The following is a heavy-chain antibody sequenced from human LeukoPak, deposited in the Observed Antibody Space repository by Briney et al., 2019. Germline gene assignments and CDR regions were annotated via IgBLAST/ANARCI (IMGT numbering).Heavy chain of an antibody. D-gene: IGHD3-10*01. CDR1: GGSISSGGYY. V-gene: IGHV4-31*03. CDR3: ARDWEGYYGSGNFYGMDV. J-gene: IGHJ6*02. CDR2: IYYSGST. Sequence: SQTLSLTCTVSGGSISSGGYYWSWIRQHPGKGLEWIGYIYYSGSTYYNPSLKSRVTISVDTSENQFSLKLSSVTAADTAVYYCARDWEGYYGSGNFYGMDVWGQETTVTVSS.